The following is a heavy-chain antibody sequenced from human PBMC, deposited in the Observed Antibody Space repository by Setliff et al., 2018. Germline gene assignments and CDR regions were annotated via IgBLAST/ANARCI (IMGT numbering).Heavy chain of an antibody. D-gene: IGHD3-10*01. CDR2: IYYSGST. CDR3: ARIHLLLWFGELLSGWFDP. V-gene: IGHV4-39*07. CDR1: GGSISSSSYY. J-gene: IGHJ5*02. Sequence: SETLSLTCTVSGGSISSSSYYWGWIRQPPGKGLEWIGSIYYSGSTYYNPSLKSRVTISVDTSRNQFSLKLSSVTAADTAVYYCARIHLLLWFGELLSGWFDPWGQGTLVTVSS.